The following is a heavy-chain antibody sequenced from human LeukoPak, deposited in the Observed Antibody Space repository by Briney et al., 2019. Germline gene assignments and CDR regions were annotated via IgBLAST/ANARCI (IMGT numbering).Heavy chain of an antibody. CDR3: ARATSRLLWFGELFGDWFDP. J-gene: IGHJ5*02. D-gene: IGHD3-10*01. CDR2: IYTSGST. Sequence: PSETLSLTCTVSGGSISSGSYYWSWIRQPAGKGLEWIGRIYTSGSTNYNPSLKSRVTISVDTSKNQFSLKLSSVTAADTAVYYCARATSRLLWFGELFGDWFDPWGQGTLVTVSS. CDR1: GGSISSGSYY. V-gene: IGHV4-61*02.